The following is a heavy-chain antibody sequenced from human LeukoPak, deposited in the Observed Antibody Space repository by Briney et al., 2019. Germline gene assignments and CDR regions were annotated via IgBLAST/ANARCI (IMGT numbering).Heavy chain of an antibody. CDR3: ARGEMITFGGVIVISTFDI. CDR1: GYTFTGYY. V-gene: IGHV1-2*04. CDR2: INPNSGGT. D-gene: IGHD3-16*02. Sequence: ASVKVSCKASGYTFTGYYMHWVRQAPGQGLEWMGWINPNSGGTNYAQKFQGWATMTRDTSISTAYMELSRLRSDDTAVYYCARGEMITFGGVIVISTFDIWGQGTMVTVS. J-gene: IGHJ3*02.